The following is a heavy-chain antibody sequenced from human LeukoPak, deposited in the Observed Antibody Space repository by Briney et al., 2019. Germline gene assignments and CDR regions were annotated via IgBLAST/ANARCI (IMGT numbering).Heavy chain of an antibody. J-gene: IGHJ5*02. CDR2: VFGRA. V-gene: IGHV1-69*05. Sequence: VFGRADYAQRFQDIVSITTDESTSTVYMELSSLRSKDTAVYYCARGETILNWFDPWGQGTLVTVSS. D-gene: IGHD1-1*01. CDR3: ARGETILNWFDP.